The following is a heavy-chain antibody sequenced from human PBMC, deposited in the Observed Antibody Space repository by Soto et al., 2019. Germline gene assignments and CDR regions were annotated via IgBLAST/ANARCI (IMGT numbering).Heavy chain of an antibody. CDR2: IYYSGST. CDR3: ARWWFGAFFEY. J-gene: IGHJ4*02. Sequence: QVQLQESGPGLVKPSQTLSLTCTVSGGSISSGDYYWSWIRQPPGKGLEWIGYIYYSGSTYYTTSHKRRVTISVDTGKNQVSLKLSSGTAADTAVDCCARWWFGAFFEYWGQGTLVTVSS. V-gene: IGHV4-30-4*01. CDR1: GGSISSGDYY. D-gene: IGHD3-10*01.